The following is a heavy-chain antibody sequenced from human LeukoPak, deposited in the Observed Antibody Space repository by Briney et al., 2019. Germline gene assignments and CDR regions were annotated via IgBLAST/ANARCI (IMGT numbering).Heavy chain of an antibody. CDR1: GLTFNTYA. J-gene: IGHJ4*02. Sequence: PGGSLRLSCAVSGLTFNTYAMNWVRQAPGKGLEWVSGISDSGRDTYYSDSVKGRFSTSRDNSKSTVYLQKNSLRAEDTALYFCATGCVGSPSCFTTGYDHWGQGTLVTVSS. V-gene: IGHV3-23*01. CDR3: ATGCVGSPSCFTTGYDH. CDR2: ISDSGRDT. D-gene: IGHD1-26*01.